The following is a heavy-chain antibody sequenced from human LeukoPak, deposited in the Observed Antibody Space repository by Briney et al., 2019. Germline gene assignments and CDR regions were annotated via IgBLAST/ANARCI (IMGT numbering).Heavy chain of an antibody. J-gene: IGHJ4*02. Sequence: GASVKVSCKASGYTFTSYGISWVRQAPGQGLEWMGWISAYNGNTNYAQKLQSRVTMTTDTSTSTAYMELRSLRSDHTPVYSRARVPWQITHYSRGQTDYWGQGTQATVPS. D-gene: IGHD2-2*01. CDR2: ISAYNGNT. CDR3: ARVPWQITHYSRGQTDY. CDR1: GYTFTSYG. V-gene: IGHV1-18*01.